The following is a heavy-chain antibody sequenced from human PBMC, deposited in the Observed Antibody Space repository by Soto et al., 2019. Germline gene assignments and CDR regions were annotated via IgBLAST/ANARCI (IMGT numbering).Heavy chain of an antibody. CDR3: AKDASRSGWYTDIDY. J-gene: IGHJ4*02. D-gene: IGHD6-19*01. Sequence: PGGSLRLSCEVSGFTFSSYAMSWVRQAPGKGLEWVSAIPGRGSNTYYADSVKGRFTISRDNSKNTLYLLMNSLRAEDTAVYYCAKDASRSGWYTDIDYWGQGTLVTVST. CDR1: GFTFSSYA. V-gene: IGHV3-23*01. CDR2: IPGRGSNT.